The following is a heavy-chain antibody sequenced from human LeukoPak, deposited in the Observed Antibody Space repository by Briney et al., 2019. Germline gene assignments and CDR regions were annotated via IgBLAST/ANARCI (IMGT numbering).Heavy chain of an antibody. CDR2: INHSGST. Sequence: SETLSLTCSVSGGSISSDYWSWIRQPPGKGLEWIGEINHSGSTNYNPSLKSRVTISVDTSKNQFSLKLSSVTAADTAVYYCARAVIYEDWFDPWGQGTLVTVSS. CDR1: GGSISSDY. J-gene: IGHJ5*02. CDR3: ARAVIYEDWFDP. V-gene: IGHV4-34*01. D-gene: IGHD3-16*02.